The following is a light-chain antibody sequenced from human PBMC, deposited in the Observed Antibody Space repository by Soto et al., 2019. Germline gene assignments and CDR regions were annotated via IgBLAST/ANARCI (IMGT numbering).Light chain of an antibody. CDR1: SSDVGGYNY. CDR3: SSYAATNNYV. V-gene: IGLV2-14*01. J-gene: IGLJ1*01. Sequence: QSALTQPASVSGSPGQSITISCTGTSSDVGGYNYVSWFQHHPGKAPKLIIYEVSYRPSGVSNRFSGSKSGDTASLTVSGLQAEDEADYYCSSYAATNNYVFGSGTKVTVL. CDR2: EVS.